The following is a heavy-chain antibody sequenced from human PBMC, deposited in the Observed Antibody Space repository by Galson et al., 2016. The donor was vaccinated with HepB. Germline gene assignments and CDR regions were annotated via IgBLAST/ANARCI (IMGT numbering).Heavy chain of an antibody. J-gene: IGHJ6*02. CDR1: GGSISSSSHY. CDR2: MYYSGNT. D-gene: IGHD3-16*01. V-gene: IGHV4-39*01. CDR3: ARHADRLEGRLSRYDYVWAYYRHGMDV. Sequence: SETLSLTCTVSGGSISSSSHYWGWIRQTPGKGLEWIGSMYYSGNTYYNPSLKSRVTISVDTSKNQFSLKLSSVTAADTAVYYCARHADRLEGRLSRYDYVWAYYRHGMDVWGQGTTVTVSS.